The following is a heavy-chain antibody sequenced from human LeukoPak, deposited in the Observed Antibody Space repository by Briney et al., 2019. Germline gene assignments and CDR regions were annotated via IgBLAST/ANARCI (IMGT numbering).Heavy chain of an antibody. Sequence: GASVKLLRKASGYTFTSYAQHWVREPPGQRLGWMGGINVGNGNTKYSQRSESTATVTRHTSASTAYMELSSLRSEDTAVYHCARGDYSSGYVAYWGQGTLVTVSS. V-gene: IGHV1-3*01. CDR2: INVGNGNT. CDR3: ARGDYSSGYVAY. CDR1: GYTFTSYA. D-gene: IGHD3-10*01. J-gene: IGHJ4*02.